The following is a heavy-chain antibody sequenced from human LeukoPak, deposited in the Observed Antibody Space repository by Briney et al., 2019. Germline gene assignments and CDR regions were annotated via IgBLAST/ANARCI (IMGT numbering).Heavy chain of an antibody. CDR3: ARELYYDSSGYYSH. D-gene: IGHD3-22*01. CDR1: GFTFSDYY. V-gene: IGHV3-53*01. CDR2: IYSGGST. Sequence: GGSLRLSCAASGFTFSDYYMSWVRQAPGKGLEWVSVIYSGGSTYYADSVKGRFTISRDNSKNTLYLQMNSLRAEDTAVYYCARELYYDSSGYYSHWGQGTLVTVSS. J-gene: IGHJ4*02.